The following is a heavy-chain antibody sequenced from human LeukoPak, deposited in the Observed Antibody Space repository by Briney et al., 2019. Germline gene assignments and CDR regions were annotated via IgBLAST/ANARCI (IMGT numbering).Heavy chain of an antibody. CDR2: INHSGST. CDR3: ARDLQIDDYDSSGYYATLFDY. CDR1: GGSFSGYY. D-gene: IGHD3-22*01. J-gene: IGHJ4*02. V-gene: IGHV4-34*01. Sequence: PSETLSLTCAVYGGSFSGYYWSWIRQPPGKGLEWIGEINHSGSTNYNPSLKSRVTISVDTSKNQFSLKLSSVTAADTAVYYCARDLQIDDYDSSGYYATLFDYWGQGTLVTVSS.